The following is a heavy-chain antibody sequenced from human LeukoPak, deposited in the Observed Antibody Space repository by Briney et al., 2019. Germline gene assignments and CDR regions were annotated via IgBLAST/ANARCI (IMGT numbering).Heavy chain of an antibody. D-gene: IGHD3-10*01. J-gene: IGHJ6*03. CDR1: GVTVSSNY. CDR2: IYSGSST. Sequence: GGSLRLSCAASGVTVSSNYMSWVRQAPGKGLEWVSVIYSGSSTYYADSVKGRFTISRDNSKNTLYLQMNSLRAEDTAVYYCTIHRMVRESYYYYYMVVWGKGTAVSVSS. CDR3: TIHRMVRESYYYYYMVV. V-gene: IGHV3-66*02.